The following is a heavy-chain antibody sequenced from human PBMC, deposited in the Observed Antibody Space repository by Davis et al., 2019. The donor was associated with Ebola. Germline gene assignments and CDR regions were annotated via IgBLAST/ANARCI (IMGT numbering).Heavy chain of an antibody. CDR3: ARDTNSYRFDP. Sequence: GESLKISCAASGFTFSDSSMNWVRQAPGKGLEWVSSISTTSTYIYYGDSVKGRFTISRDNAKKSLYLQMNSLRAEDTAVYYCARDTNSYRFDPWGQGILVTVSS. D-gene: IGHD2-2*01. CDR1: GFTFSDSS. CDR2: ISTTSTYI. V-gene: IGHV3-21*04. J-gene: IGHJ5*02.